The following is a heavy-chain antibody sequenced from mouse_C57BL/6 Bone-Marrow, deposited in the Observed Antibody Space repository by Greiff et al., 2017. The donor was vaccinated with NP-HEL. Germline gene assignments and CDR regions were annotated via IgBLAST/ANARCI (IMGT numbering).Heavy chain of an antibody. CDR2: INPGSGGT. Sequence: VQLQQSGAELVRPGTSVKVSCKASGYAFTNYLIEWVKQRPGQGLEWIGVINPGSGGTNYNEKFKGKATLTADKSSSTAYMQLSSLTSEDSAVYFCARWGGNYVRYFDVWGTGTTVTVSS. CDR1: GYAFTNYL. D-gene: IGHD2-1*01. V-gene: IGHV1-54*01. CDR3: ARWGGNYVRYFDV. J-gene: IGHJ1*03.